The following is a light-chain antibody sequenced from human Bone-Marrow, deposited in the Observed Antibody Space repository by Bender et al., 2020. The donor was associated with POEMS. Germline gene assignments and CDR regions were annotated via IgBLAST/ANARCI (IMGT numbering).Light chain of an antibody. J-gene: IGLJ1*01. CDR2: DVN. CDR3: CSYAGRYTYV. V-gene: IGLV2-11*01. CDR1: STDVGSYAY. Sequence: QSALTQPPSASGSPGQSVTISCTGTSTDVGSYAYVSWYQQHPGKAPKLLIYDVNKRPSGVPDRFSGSKSGSTASLTISGLQAEDEGDYYCCSYAGRYTYVFGTGTKVTVL.